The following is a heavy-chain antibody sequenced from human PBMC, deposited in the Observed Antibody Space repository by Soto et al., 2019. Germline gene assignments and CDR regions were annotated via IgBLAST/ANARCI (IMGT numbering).Heavy chain of an antibody. J-gene: IGHJ3*02. Sequence: QVHLVQSGAEVRKPGASVKVSCKASGYSFTNYNIGWVRQAPGQGLEWLGWISTYNGNRNYEQKFQGRVTMTTDASTSTADIELRGLRPDDTAVYYCAREVGGTFFEAFETWGQGTRVTVSS. V-gene: IGHV1-18*01. D-gene: IGHD1-26*01. CDR3: AREVGGTFFEAFET. CDR2: ISTYNGNR. CDR1: GYSFTNYN.